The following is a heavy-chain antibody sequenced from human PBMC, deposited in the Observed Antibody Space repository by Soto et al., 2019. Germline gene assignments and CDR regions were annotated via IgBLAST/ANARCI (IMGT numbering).Heavy chain of an antibody. J-gene: IGHJ5*02. CDR3: AKASGRSWYNWFAP. CDR1: GGNFSSYG. V-gene: IGHV1-69*01. CDR2: IVPLFGTT. D-gene: IGHD6-13*01. Sequence: QVQLVQSGAEVKKPGASVKVSCKASGGNFSSYGISLVRQAPGQGLEWMGGIVPLFGTTNYAHKVRGRVTITADESTSTAYMEVSSLRSEDTAVYYCAKASGRSWYNWFAPWGQGTLVTVST.